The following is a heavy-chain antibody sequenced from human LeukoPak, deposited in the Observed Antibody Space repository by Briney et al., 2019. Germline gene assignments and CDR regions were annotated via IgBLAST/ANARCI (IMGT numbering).Heavy chain of an antibody. Sequence: GGSLRLSCAASGFTFSSYAMSWVRQAPGKGLEWVSAISGSGGSTYYADSVKGRFTISRDNSKNTLYLQMNSLRAEDTAVYYCAKDGDIVVVPAAMAMFDPWGQGTLVTVSS. V-gene: IGHV3-23*01. CDR2: ISGSGGST. J-gene: IGHJ5*02. CDR1: GFTFSSYA. CDR3: AKDGDIVVVPAAMAMFDP. D-gene: IGHD2-2*01.